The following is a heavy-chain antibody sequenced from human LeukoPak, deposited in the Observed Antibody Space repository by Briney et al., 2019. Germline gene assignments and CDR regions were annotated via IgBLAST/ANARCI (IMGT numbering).Heavy chain of an antibody. V-gene: IGHV3-7*01. J-gene: IGHJ4*02. CDR2: INPDGNKK. D-gene: IGHD5-18*01. CDR1: GLTFSSSW. Sequence: GGSLRLSCAVSGLTFSSSWMDWVRQAPGKGLEWVASINPDGNKKYSADSVKGRFTISRDNAENSLYLQVNSLRVEDTAFYYCARDLAYSRLDYWGQGMLVTVSS. CDR3: ARDLAYSRLDY.